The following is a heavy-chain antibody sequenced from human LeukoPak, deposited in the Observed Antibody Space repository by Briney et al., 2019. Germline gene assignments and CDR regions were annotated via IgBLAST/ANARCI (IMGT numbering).Heavy chain of an antibody. CDR3: ASAVAGAIDY. CDR2: VDPEDGKT. D-gene: IGHD6-19*01. CDR1: GHTFTDYY. J-gene: IGHJ4*02. Sequence: ATVKISCKTSGHTFTDYYIHWVQQAPGKGLEWMGRVDPEDGKTSFAGKFQGRVTINADTSADTAYMELRNLTSEDTAIYYCASAVAGAIDYWGQGTLVTVSS. V-gene: IGHV1-69-2*01.